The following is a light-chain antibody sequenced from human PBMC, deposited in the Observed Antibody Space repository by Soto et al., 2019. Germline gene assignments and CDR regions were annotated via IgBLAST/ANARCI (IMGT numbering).Light chain of an antibody. CDR1: QSVSSN. Sequence: EIVMTQSPATLSVSPGERATLSCRASQSVSSNLAWYQQKPGQTPKLLIYVASTRATGIPARFSGSGSGTEFTLTISSLQSEDFATYYCQPYNNYPFTFDPGTKVDIK. CDR2: VAS. V-gene: IGKV3-15*01. J-gene: IGKJ3*01. CDR3: QPYNNYPFT.